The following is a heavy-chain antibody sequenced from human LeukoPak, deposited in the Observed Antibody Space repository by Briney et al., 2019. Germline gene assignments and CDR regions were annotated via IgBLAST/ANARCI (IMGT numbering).Heavy chain of an antibody. CDR2: ISRNSNSV. CDR3: ARETWNAFDI. CDR1: GFTFDDFV. D-gene: IGHD1-1*01. V-gene: IGHV3-9*03. J-gene: IGHJ3*02. Sequence: GGSLRLSCAASGFTFDDFVMHWIRQAPGKGLEWVSSISRNSNSVGYADSVKGRFTISRDNAKNSLYLQMSSLRTEDMALYYCARETWNAFDIWGQGTMVTVSS.